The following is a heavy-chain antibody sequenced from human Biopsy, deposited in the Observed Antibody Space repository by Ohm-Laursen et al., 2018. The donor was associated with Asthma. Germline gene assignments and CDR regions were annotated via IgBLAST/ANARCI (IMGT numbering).Heavy chain of an antibody. CDR3: ARGTRPNWFDP. V-gene: IGHV3-11*01. Sequence: GSLRLSCAASGFTFRDYYMTWIRQAPGKGLEWVAYISSRGSNIFYADSVKGRFTISRDNAKKSLFLEMNSLTVEDTAVYFCARGTRPNWFDPWGQGTLVTVSS. J-gene: IGHJ5*02. D-gene: IGHD3-3*01. CDR1: GFTFRDYY. CDR2: ISSRGSNI.